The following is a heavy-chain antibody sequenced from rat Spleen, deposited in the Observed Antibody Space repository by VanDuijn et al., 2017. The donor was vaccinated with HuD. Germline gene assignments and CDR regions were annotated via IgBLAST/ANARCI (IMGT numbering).Heavy chain of an antibody. J-gene: IGHJ3*01. Sequence: EVQLVESGGGLVQPGRSLKLSCAASGFTFSDYYMAWVRQAPKKGLEWVASISYDGTATYYRDSVKGRFTLSRDNAKSTLYLQMGSLRSEDTAIYYCTSGGITTRLNWFAYWGQGTLVTVSS. D-gene: IGHD1-10*01. V-gene: IGHV5-7*01. CDR1: GFTFSDYY. CDR3: TSGGITTRLNWFAY. CDR2: ISYDGTAT.